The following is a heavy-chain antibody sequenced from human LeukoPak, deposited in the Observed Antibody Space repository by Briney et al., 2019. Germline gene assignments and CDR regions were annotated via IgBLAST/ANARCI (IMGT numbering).Heavy chain of an antibody. CDR1: GFTFSNYA. Sequence: GASLRLSCAASGFTFSNYAMSWVRQAPGKGLEWVSAILGSGVTTYYADSVKGRFTVSRDNSKSTLYLQMNTLRAKDTALYYYAKWGDYDVLTGYYVPDYWGQGTLVTVSS. CDR2: ILGSGVTT. J-gene: IGHJ4*02. D-gene: IGHD3-9*01. V-gene: IGHV3-23*01. CDR3: AKWGDYDVLTGYYVPDY.